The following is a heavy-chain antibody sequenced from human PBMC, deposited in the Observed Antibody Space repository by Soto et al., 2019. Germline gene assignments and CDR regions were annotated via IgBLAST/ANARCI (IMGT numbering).Heavy chain of an antibody. Sequence: SATLSLTCAVYAGSFSGYYWSWIRQPPGKGLEWIGEINHSGSTNYNPSLKSRVTISVDTSKNQFSLKLSSVTAADTAVYYCARGGRRGWFVPWVQGTLVTVSS. CDR3: ARGGRRGWFVP. J-gene: IGHJ5*02. CDR1: AGSFSGYY. D-gene: IGHD1-1*01. CDR2: INHSGST. V-gene: IGHV4-34*01.